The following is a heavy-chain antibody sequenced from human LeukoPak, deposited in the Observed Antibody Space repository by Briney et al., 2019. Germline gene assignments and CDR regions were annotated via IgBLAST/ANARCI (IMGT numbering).Heavy chain of an antibody. CDR1: GFTFSSYA. CDR2: ISYDGSNK. V-gene: IGHV3-30-3*01. CDR3: ARDMALGYSGYLYYFDY. Sequence: GGSLRLSCAASGFTFSSYAMHWVRQAPGKGLEWVALISYDGSNKYYADSVKGRFTISRDNSKNTLYLQMNSLRAEDTAVYYCARDMALGYSGYLYYFDYWGQGTLVTVSS. D-gene: IGHD5-12*01. J-gene: IGHJ4*02.